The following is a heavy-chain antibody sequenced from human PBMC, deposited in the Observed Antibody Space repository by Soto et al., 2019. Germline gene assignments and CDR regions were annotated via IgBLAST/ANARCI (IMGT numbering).Heavy chain of an antibody. J-gene: IGHJ6*02. CDR1: GYSFTSYW. Sequence: GESLKISCKGSGYSFTSYWISWVRQMPGKGLEWMGRIDPSDSYTSYSPSFQGHVTISADKSISTAYLQWSSLKASDTAMYYCARHQPPDIVLMVYATREAYYGMDVWGQGTTVTSP. CDR3: ARHQPPDIVLMVYATREAYYGMDV. V-gene: IGHV5-10-1*01. D-gene: IGHD2-8*01. CDR2: IDPSDSYT.